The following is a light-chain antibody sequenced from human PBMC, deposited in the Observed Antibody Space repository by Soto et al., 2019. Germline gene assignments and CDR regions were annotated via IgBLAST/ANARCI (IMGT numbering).Light chain of an antibody. CDR1: QSLTNSR. CDR3: QQYDSWPPSYT. J-gene: IGKJ2*01. Sequence: EIVLTQSPGTLSLSPGERATLSCRASQSLTNSRLAWYQQKPGQAPKVLIYGASTRATGIPARFSGSGSETDFTLTISSLQSEDFAVYYCQQYDSWPPSYTFGQGTKLEIK. V-gene: IGKV3-20*01. CDR2: GAS.